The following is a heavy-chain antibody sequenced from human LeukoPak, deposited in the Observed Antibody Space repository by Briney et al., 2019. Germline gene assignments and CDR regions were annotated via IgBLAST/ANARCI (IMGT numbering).Heavy chain of an antibody. CDR3: ARDHSTYGSSPTDY. J-gene: IGHJ4*02. V-gene: IGHV4-34*01. D-gene: IGHD3-10*01. CDR1: GGSFSGYY. Sequence: SEPLSLTCAVYGGSFSGYYWSGIRPPPGEGVEWIGEINHSGSTNYNPSLKTRVTISVHMSKNQLSLKLSSVPAAHRAVYYCARDHSTYGSSPTDYGGQGTLLTVSS. CDR2: INHSGST.